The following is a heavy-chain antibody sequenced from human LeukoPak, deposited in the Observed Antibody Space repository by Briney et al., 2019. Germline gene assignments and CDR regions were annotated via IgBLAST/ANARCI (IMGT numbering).Heavy chain of an antibody. Sequence: ASVKVSCKASGYTFTSYDINWVRQATGQGLEWMGWMNPNSGNTGYAQKFQGRVTMTRNTSISTAYMELSSLRSEDTAVYYCARLGYYDSSGYRDDAFDIWGQGTMVTVPS. CDR2: MNPNSGNT. J-gene: IGHJ3*02. CDR3: ARLGYYDSSGYRDDAFDI. V-gene: IGHV1-8*01. D-gene: IGHD3-22*01. CDR1: GYTFTSYD.